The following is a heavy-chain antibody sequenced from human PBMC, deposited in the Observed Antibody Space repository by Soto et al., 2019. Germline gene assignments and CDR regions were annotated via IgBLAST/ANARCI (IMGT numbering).Heavy chain of an antibody. Sequence: QVQLVESGGGLVKTSGSLRIACAASGFTFSDYYMSWVRQAPGKGLEWVSYISSSGNTIYYADSVKGRFTISRDNAKNSVYLEMNSLGAEDTALYFCAKMSSGNYYDPVFSWGQGTLVTVSS. CDR3: AKMSSGNYYDPVFS. D-gene: IGHD3-22*01. V-gene: IGHV3-11*01. CDR1: GFTFSDYY. CDR2: ISSSGNTI. J-gene: IGHJ4*02.